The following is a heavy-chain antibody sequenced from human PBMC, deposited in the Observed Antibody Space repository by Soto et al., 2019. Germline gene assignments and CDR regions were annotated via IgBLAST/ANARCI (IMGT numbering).Heavy chain of an antibody. CDR3: ANSDCISTSCSSYYYYGMDV. CDR1: GFTFRTHS. V-gene: IGHV3-21*01. D-gene: IGHD2-2*01. Sequence: PGGSLRLSCSASGFTFRTHSMNWVRQAPGKGLEWVSFISSSSSYIYYADSVKGRFTISRDNSKNTLYLQMNSLRAEDTAVYYCANSDCISTSCSSYYYYGMDVWGQGTTVTVSS. J-gene: IGHJ6*02. CDR2: ISSSSSYI.